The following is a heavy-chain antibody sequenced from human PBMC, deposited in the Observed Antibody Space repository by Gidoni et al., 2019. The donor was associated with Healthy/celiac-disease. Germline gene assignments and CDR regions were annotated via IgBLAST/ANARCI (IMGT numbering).Heavy chain of an antibody. Sequence: EVQLLESGGGLVQRGGSLRLSCAASGFTFSSYPMSWVRQAPGKGLEWVSAISGSGGSTYYADSVKGRFTISRDNSKNPLYLQMNSLRAEDTAVYYCAKARGIAAAARTTLFDSWGQGTLVTVSS. CDR2: ISGSGGST. CDR1: GFTFSSYP. D-gene: IGHD6-13*01. J-gene: IGHJ4*02. CDR3: AKARGIAAAARTTLFDS. V-gene: IGHV3-23*01.